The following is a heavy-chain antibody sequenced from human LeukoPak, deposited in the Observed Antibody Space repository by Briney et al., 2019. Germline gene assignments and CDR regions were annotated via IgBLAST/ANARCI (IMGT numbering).Heavy chain of an antibody. CDR3: ARIGTRGVTYYFDY. D-gene: IGHD3-10*01. V-gene: IGHV4-31*03. Sequence: PSQTLSLTCTVSGGSISSGGYYWSWIRQHPGKGLEWIGYIYYSASTYYNPSLKSRVTISVDTSKNQFSLKLSSVTAADTAVYYCARIGTRGVTYYFDYWGQGTLVTVSS. CDR2: IYYSAST. J-gene: IGHJ4*02. CDR1: GGSISSGGYY.